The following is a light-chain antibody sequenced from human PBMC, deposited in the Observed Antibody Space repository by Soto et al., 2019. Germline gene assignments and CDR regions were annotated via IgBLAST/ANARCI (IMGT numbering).Light chain of an antibody. Sequence: EIVLTQSPGTLSLSPGERATLSCSASQSVSNSYLAWYQQKPGQAPRLLIYDASNRATGIPARFSGSGSGTDFTLTISRLEPEDSAVYYCQQYGGSPSITFGQGTRLEIK. CDR1: QSVSNSY. V-gene: IGKV3-20*01. J-gene: IGKJ5*01. CDR3: QQYGGSPSIT. CDR2: DAS.